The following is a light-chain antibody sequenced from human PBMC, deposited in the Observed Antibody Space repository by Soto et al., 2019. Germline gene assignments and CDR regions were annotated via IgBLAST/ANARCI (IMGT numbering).Light chain of an antibody. Sequence: EIMMTQSPATLSVSTGERATLSCRASQSVGSDLAWYQQKPGQAPRLVIYDIFNRATGVPTRISGSGSGTEFTLTISSLQSEDFAVYYCQQYNSWPLTFGGGTKVDIK. V-gene: IGKV3D-15*01. J-gene: IGKJ4*01. CDR2: DIF. CDR3: QQYNSWPLT. CDR1: QSVGSD.